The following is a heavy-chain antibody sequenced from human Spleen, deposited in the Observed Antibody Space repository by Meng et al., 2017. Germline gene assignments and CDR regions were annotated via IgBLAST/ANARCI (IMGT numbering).Heavy chain of an antibody. J-gene: IGHJ4*02. CDR3: ASLARHYYDSSGYYGDY. V-gene: IGHV1-69*05. CDR1: GGIFSNSV. D-gene: IGHD3-22*01. CDR2: INGVFGTT. Sequence: SVKVSCKAPGGIFSNSVVGWVRQAPGQGLEWMGGINGVFGTTNYAQKFQGRVTITTDESTSTAYMELSSLRSEDTAVYYCASLARHYYDSSGYYGDYWGQGTLVTVSS.